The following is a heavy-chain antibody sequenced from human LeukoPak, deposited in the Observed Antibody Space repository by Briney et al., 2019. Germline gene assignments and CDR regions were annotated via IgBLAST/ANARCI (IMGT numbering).Heavy chain of an antibody. D-gene: IGHD1-26*01. CDR1: GFTFSSYW. CDR2: INSDGGGT. V-gene: IGHV3-74*01. Sequence: GGSLRLSCAASGFTFSSYWMHWVRQAPGKGLVWVSRINSDGGGTSYADSVKGRFTISRDNAKNTLYLQMNSLRAEDTAVYYCARGGSPPEALGDTFDIWGQGTMVTVSS. CDR3: ARGGSPPEALGDTFDI. J-gene: IGHJ3*02.